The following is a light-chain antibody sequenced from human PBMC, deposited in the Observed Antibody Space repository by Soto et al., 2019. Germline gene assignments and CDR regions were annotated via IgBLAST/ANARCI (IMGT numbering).Light chain of an antibody. J-gene: IGLJ2*01. Sequence: SVLTQPASVSGSPGQSITISCTGTSSDVGGYDHVSWYQQNPGKAPKLMIYDVSNRPSGVSNRFSGSKSDNTASLTISGLQAEDEADYYCSSYTSSSAPVVFGGGTKLTVL. CDR3: SSYTSSSAPVV. V-gene: IGLV2-14*01. CDR2: DVS. CDR1: SSDVGGYDH.